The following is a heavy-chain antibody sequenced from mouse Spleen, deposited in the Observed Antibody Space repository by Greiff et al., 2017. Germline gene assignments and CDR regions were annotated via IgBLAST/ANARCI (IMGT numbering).Heavy chain of an antibody. V-gene: IGHV5-9-1*01. Sequence: EVKVVESGGGLVKPGGSLKLSCAASGFTFSSYAMSWVRQTPEKRLEWVATISSGGSYTYYPDSVKGRFTISRDNAKNTLYLQMSSLRSEDTAMYYCARGEGDYDWYFDVCGAGTTVTVSS. CDR1: GFTFSSYA. J-gene: IGHJ1*01. CDR2: ISSGGSYT. CDR3: ARGEGDYDWYFDV. D-gene: IGHD2-4*01.